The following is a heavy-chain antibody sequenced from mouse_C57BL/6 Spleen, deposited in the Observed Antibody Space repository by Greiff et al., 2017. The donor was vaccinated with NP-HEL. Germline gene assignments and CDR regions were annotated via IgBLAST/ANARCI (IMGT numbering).Heavy chain of an antibody. D-gene: IGHD4-1*01. CDR1: GYTFTTNW. V-gene: IGHV1-72*01. CDR3: ASGELGFDY. Sequence: QVQLQQPEPELVKPGASVKLSCKASGYTFTTNWMHWVKQRPGRGLEWIGRIDPNSGGTRFSEKFKSKATLTVDKSSSTAYMQLNSLKSEDSAVYYCASGELGFDYWGQGTTVTVSS. CDR2: IDPNSGGT. J-gene: IGHJ2*01.